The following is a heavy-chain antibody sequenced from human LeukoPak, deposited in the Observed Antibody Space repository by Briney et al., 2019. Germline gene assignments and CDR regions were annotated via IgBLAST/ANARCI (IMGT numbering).Heavy chain of an antibody. V-gene: IGHV1-24*01. D-gene: IGHD3-3*01. CDR1: GYTLTELS. Sequence: ASVKVSCKVSGYTLTELSMHWVRQAPGKGLEWMGRFDPEDGETIYAQKFQGRVTMTADTSTDTVYMELSSLRSDDTAVYYCARSYDFWSGYYEDYWGQGTLVTVSS. CDR2: FDPEDGET. J-gene: IGHJ4*02. CDR3: ARSYDFWSGYYEDY.